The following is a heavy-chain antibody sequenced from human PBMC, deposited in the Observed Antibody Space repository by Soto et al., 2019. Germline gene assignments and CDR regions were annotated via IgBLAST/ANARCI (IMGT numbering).Heavy chain of an antibody. CDR3: ARGRNLWFGELYLGY. D-gene: IGHD3-10*01. J-gene: IGHJ4*02. Sequence: GASVKVSCKASGYTFTGYYMHWVRQAPGQGLEWMGWINPNSGGTNYAQKFQGWVTMTRDTSISTAYMELSRLRSDDTAVYYCARGRNLWFGELYLGYWGQGTLVTSPQ. V-gene: IGHV1-2*04. CDR2: INPNSGGT. CDR1: GYTFTGYY.